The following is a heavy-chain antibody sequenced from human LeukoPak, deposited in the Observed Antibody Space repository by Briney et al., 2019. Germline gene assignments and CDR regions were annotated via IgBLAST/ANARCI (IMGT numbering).Heavy chain of an antibody. Sequence: PGGSLRLSCAAPGFTFSTYWMSWVRQAPGKGLEWVANIKQDGSEKYYVDSVKGRFTISRDNSKNTLFLQMHSLRAEDTAIYYCAKHATEGGSSSTSSWDYW. CDR1: GFTFSTYW. D-gene: IGHD2-2*01. CDR2: IKQDGSEK. V-gene: IGHV3-7*03. J-gene: IGHJ4*01. CDR3: AKHATEGGSSSTSSWDY.